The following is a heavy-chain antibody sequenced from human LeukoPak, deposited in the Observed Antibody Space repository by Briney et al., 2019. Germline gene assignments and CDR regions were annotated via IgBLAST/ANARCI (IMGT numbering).Heavy chain of an antibody. J-gene: IGHJ3*02. CDR1: GGTFSSYA. CDR3: ARETRNDYGGNPDAFDI. V-gene: IGHV1-69*13. D-gene: IGHD4-23*01. Sequence: SVKVSCKASGGTFSSYAISWVRQAPGQGLEWMGGIIPIFGTANYAQKFQGRVTIIADESTSTAYMELSSLRSEDTAVYYCARETRNDYGGNPDAFDIWGQGTMVTVSS. CDR2: IIPIFGTA.